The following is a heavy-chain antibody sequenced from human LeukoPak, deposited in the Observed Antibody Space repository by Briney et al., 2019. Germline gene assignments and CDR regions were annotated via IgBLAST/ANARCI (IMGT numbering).Heavy chain of an antibody. CDR1: GFTFSSYG. J-gene: IGHJ6*03. D-gene: IGHD3-9*01. CDR3: ARADWLPYYYYMDV. V-gene: IGHV3-33*01. Sequence: GGSLRLSCAASGFTFSSYGMHWVRQAPGKGLEWVAVIWYDGSNKYYADSVKGRFTISRDNAKNSLYLQMNSLRAEDTAVYYCARADWLPYYYYMDVWGKGTTVTVSS. CDR2: IWYDGSNK.